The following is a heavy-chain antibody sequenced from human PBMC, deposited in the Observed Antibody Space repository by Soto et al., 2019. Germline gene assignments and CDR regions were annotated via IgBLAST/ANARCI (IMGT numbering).Heavy chain of an antibody. CDR3: ARDKGYCSDTSCPDFDY. CDR1: GYTFASYG. V-gene: IGHV1-18*01. CDR2: VIANLGNT. J-gene: IGHJ4*02. Sequence: ASVKVSCKASGYTFASYGISWVRQAPGQGLEWMGRVIANLGNTNYAKKFQGRVTIVVDTSTSTAYMELNSLRYEDTAVYYCARDKGYCSDTSCPDFDYWGQGTLVTVSS. D-gene: IGHD2-15*01.